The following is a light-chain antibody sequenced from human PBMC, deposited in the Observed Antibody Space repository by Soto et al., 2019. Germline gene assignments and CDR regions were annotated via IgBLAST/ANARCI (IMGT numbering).Light chain of an antibody. CDR1: QSISSY. V-gene: IGKV1-39*01. CDR2: AAY. Sequence: IQMTPSPSSLAASVVDRVTITCLASQSISSYLNWYQQKPGKAPKFLIYAAYSLQSGVPSRFSGSGSGKDFTLTISSLQPEDFATYYCKQSYSTPITFVQGTRLEIK. J-gene: IGKJ5*01. CDR3: KQSYSTPIT.